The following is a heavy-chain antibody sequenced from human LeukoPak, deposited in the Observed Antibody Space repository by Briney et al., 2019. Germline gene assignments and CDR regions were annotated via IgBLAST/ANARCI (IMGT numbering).Heavy chain of an antibody. Sequence: GASVKVSCKASGYTFTGYYMHWVRQAPGQGLEWMGRINPNSGGTNYAQKFQGRVTMTSDKSISTAYMELSRLRSDDTAVYYCARGYYGSGSPNWFDPWGQGTLVTVSS. CDR2: INPNSGGT. J-gene: IGHJ5*02. CDR1: GYTFTGYY. V-gene: IGHV1-2*06. D-gene: IGHD3-10*01. CDR3: ARGYYGSGSPNWFDP.